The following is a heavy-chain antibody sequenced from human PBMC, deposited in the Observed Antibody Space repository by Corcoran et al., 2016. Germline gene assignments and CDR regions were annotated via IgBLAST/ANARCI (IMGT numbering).Heavy chain of an antibody. V-gene: IGHV3-33*01. CDR2: IWYDGSNK. J-gene: IGHJ5*02. Sequence: QVQLVESGGGVVQPGRSLRLSCAASGFTFSSYGMHWVRQAPGKGLEWVAVIWYDGSNKYYADSVKGRFTISRDNSKNTLYLQMNSLRAEETAVYYCARGPPYDFWSGYRRWYNWFDPWGQGTLVTVSS. CDR3: ARGPPYDFWSGYRRWYNWFDP. CDR1: GFTFSSYG. D-gene: IGHD3-3*01.